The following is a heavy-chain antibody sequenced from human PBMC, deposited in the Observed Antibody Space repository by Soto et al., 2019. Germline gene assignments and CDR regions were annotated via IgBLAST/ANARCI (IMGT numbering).Heavy chain of an antibody. D-gene: IGHD3-3*01. V-gene: IGHV4-59*01. Sequence: QVQLQESGPGLVKPSETLSLTCTVSGGSISTFYWSWIRQPPGKGLEWIGYIYYNGNTNYSPSLTSRVTISVDTSKNQFSLNLNSVSAADTAVYYCARDGSRYDFWSGPYYFDYWGQGTLVTVSS. CDR1: GGSISTFY. J-gene: IGHJ4*02. CDR2: IYYNGNT. CDR3: ARDGSRYDFWSGPYYFDY.